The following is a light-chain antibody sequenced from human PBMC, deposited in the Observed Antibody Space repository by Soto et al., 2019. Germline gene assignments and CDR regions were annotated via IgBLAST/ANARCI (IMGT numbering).Light chain of an antibody. CDR2: KAS. V-gene: IGKV1-5*03. CDR1: QSISSW. Sequence: DIQMTQSPSLLSSSFVETVTIALWASQSISSWLAWYQQKPGKAPNLLIHKASHLESGVPSRFSGSGSGTEFTLTISSLQPGDFATYYCQHYNTYPWTFGQGTKVDI. CDR3: QHYNTYPWT. J-gene: IGKJ1*01.